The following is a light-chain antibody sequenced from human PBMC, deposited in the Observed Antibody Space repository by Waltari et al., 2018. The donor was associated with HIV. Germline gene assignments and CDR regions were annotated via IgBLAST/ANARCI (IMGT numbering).Light chain of an antibody. CDR2: GNS. Sequence: QSVLTQPPSVSGAPGQRVTISCTGSSSNIGAGYNVHWYQQVPGTAPKLLIYGNSNRPSGVPDRFSGSKSGTSASLAITGLQAEDEADYYCQSYDRSLSGWVFGGGTKLNVL. J-gene: IGLJ3*02. V-gene: IGLV1-40*01. CDR3: QSYDRSLSGWV. CDR1: SSNIGAGYN.